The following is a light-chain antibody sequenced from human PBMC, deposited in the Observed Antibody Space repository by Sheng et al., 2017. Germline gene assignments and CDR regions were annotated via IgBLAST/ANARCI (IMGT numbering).Light chain of an antibody. V-gene: IGKV4-1*01. CDR3: QQYYTTPYT. Sequence: DIVMTQSPDSLAVSLGERATINCKSSQSVLYSGNNKNYLAWYQQKPGQPPKLLIYWASTRESGVPDRFSGSGSGTDFTLTISSLQAEDVAVYYCQQYYTTPYTFGQGTKLEI. CDR2: WAS. CDR1: QSVLYSGNNKNY. J-gene: IGKJ2*01.